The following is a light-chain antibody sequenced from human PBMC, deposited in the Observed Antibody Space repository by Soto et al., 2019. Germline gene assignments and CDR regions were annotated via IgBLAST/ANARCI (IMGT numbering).Light chain of an antibody. CDR2: GAS. J-gene: IGKJ4*01. CDR3: QYYGSSFT. CDR1: QSVSSTY. Sequence: EIVLTQSPGTLSSSPGERATLSCRASQSVSSTYLAWYQQKPGQAPRLIMYGASSRATGIPDRVSGSGSGTDFTLTISRLEPEDFAVYYCQYYGSSFTFGGGTKVDIK. V-gene: IGKV3-20*01.